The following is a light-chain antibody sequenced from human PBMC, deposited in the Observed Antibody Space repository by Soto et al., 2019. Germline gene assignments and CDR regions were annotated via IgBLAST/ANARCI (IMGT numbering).Light chain of an antibody. V-gene: IGKV3-20*01. J-gene: IGKJ1*01. CDR3: QRYDSFRT. Sequence: EIVLTQSPATLSLSPGERATLSCRASQSISSNLAWYQQKPGQSPRLLIYGASNRATGIPDRFSGSGSGTDFTLTITRLEPEDFAMYYCQRYDSFRTFGQGTKVDIK. CDR1: QSISSN. CDR2: GAS.